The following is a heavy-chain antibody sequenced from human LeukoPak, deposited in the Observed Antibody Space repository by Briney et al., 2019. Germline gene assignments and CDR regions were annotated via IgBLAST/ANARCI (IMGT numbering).Heavy chain of an antibody. V-gene: IGHV3-30*04. J-gene: IGHJ4*02. CDR2: ISNDGNNK. D-gene: IGHD3-10*01. CDR1: GISLNSYP. CDR3: ARPDDSESFYRANHY. Sequence: GRSLRLSCAASGISLNSYPMHWVRQAPGKGLEWVAVISNDGNNKYYADSVKGRFTISRDNSNNTLSLQMNGLRVEDTAVYYCARPDDSESFYRANHYWGRGTLVTVS.